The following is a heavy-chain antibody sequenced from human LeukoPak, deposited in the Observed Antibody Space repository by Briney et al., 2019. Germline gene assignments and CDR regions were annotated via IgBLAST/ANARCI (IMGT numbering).Heavy chain of an antibody. Sequence: GGSLRLSCAASGFIFSDYSISWVRQAPGKGLEWVAYIRSSSRGTIYYADSVKGRLTISRDNAKNSLYLQMNSLRAEDTAVYYCARDHNWAFDYWGQGTLVTVSS. CDR2: IRSSSRGTI. V-gene: IGHV3-48*01. J-gene: IGHJ4*02. CDR1: GFIFSDYS. D-gene: IGHD1-1*01. CDR3: ARDHNWAFDY.